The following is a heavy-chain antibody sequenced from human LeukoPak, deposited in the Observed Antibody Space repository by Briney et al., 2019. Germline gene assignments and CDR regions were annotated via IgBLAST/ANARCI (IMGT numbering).Heavy chain of an antibody. CDR2: IYYSGST. CDR1: GGSISSYY. J-gene: IGHJ4*02. Sequence: KPSETLSLTCTVSGGSISSYYWSWIRQPPGKGLEWIGYIYYSGSTNYNPSLKSRVTISVDTSKNQFSLKLSSVTAADTAVYYCASLPHSSSWYYFDHWGQGTLVTVSS. CDR3: ASLPHSSSWYYFDH. D-gene: IGHD6-13*01. V-gene: IGHV4-59*08.